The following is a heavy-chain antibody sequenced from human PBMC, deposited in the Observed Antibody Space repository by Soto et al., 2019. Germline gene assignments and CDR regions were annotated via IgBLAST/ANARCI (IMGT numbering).Heavy chain of an antibody. CDR3: VKAGWLVPAVLSL. V-gene: IGHV3-64D*08. Sequence: GGSLRLSCVASGFTFSNFAMAWVRQAPGEGLEYVSAISSNGGSTYYADSVKGRFTISRDNSKNTLYLQMSSLRAEDTAVYYCVKAGWLVPAVLSLWGQGTLVTVSS. J-gene: IGHJ4*02. CDR2: ISSNGGST. D-gene: IGHD6-19*01. CDR1: GFTFSNFA.